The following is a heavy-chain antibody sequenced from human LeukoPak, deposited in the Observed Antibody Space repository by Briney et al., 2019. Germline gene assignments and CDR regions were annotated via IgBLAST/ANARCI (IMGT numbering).Heavy chain of an antibody. Sequence: GTSVKVSCKASGYTFSNSAVQWVRQARGQPLEWIGWIGVGGGNTNYAQRVQGRVIITRDMSTNTAYMELSSLGSEDTAVYYCAADSTPMGDAFDIWGQGTMVTVSS. CDR3: AADSTPMGDAFDI. J-gene: IGHJ3*02. CDR2: IGVGGGNT. D-gene: IGHD2/OR15-2a*01. CDR1: GYTFSNSA. V-gene: IGHV1-58*01.